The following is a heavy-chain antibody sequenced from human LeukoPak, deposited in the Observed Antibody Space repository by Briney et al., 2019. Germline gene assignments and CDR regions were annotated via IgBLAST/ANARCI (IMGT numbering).Heavy chain of an antibody. CDR1: GFTFTDYW. D-gene: IGHD3-16*01. CDR3: ARAGAYHFDN. V-gene: IGHV3-74*01. J-gene: IGHJ4*02. Sequence: GGSLRLSCAASGFTFTDYWMHWVRQVPGKGLVCVSINNTDTRGIYYADSVKGRFTISRDNAKSTLYLQMDSLRAEDTAVYYCARAGAYHFDNWGQGTLVTVSS. CDR2: NNTDTRGI.